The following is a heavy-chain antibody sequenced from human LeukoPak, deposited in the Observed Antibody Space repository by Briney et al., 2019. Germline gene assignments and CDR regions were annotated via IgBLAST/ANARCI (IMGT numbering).Heavy chain of an antibody. Sequence: GGSLRLSCAASGFTFSSYGMHWVRQAPGKGLEWVAVISYDGSNKYYADSVKGRFTISRDNAKNSLYLQMNSLRAEDTAVYYCARDELRYFDWLPSYYYYGMDVWGQGTTVTVSS. J-gene: IGHJ6*02. CDR1: GFTFSSYG. D-gene: IGHD3-9*01. CDR3: ARDELRYFDWLPSYYYYGMDV. CDR2: ISYDGSNK. V-gene: IGHV3-30*03.